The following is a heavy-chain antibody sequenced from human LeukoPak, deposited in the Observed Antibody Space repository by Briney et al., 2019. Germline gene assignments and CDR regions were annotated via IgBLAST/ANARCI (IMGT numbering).Heavy chain of an antibody. CDR3: AKDGVGYYYYYMDV. CDR1: GFTFSSYG. CDR2: IRYDGSNK. V-gene: IGHV3-30*02. Sequence: GGSLRLSCAASGFTFSSYGMHWVRQAPGKGLEWVAFIRYDGSNKYYADSVKGRFTISRDNSKNTLYLQMNSLRAEDTAVYYCAKDGVGYYYYYMDVWGKGTTVTISS. D-gene: IGHD2-8*01. J-gene: IGHJ6*03.